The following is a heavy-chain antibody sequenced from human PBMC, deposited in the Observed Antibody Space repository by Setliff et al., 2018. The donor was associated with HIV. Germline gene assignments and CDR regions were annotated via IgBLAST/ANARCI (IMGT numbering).Heavy chain of an antibody. CDR1: GGSISSGSYY. CDR2: IYTSGST. CDR3: ARVARGGHSSRWYYFDY. V-gene: IGHV4-61*02. D-gene: IGHD6-13*01. Sequence: SEALSLTCTVSGGSISSGSYYWSWIRQPAGKGLEWIGRIYTSGSTKYNPSLKSRVTISVDTSKNQFSLKVSSVTAADTAVFYCARVARGGHSSRWYYFDYWGQGTRVTVSS. J-gene: IGHJ4*02.